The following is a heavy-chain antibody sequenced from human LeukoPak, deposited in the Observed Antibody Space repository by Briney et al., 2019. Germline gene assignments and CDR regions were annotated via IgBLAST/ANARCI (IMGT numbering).Heavy chain of an antibody. D-gene: IGHD3/OR15-3a*01. CDR3: VKFGLGDY. V-gene: IGHV3-64D*09. Sequence: GGSLRLSCSASGLTFSSYAMHWVRQAPGKGLEYVSAISSFGGSTDYADSVKGRFTISRDNSKNMLYLQMNSLRAEDMAVYYCVKFGLGDYWGQGTLVTVSS. J-gene: IGHJ4*02. CDR2: ISSFGGST. CDR1: GLTFSSYA.